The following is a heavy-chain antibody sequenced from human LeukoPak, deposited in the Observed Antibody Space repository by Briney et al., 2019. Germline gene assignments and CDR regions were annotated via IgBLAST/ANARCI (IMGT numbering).Heavy chain of an antibody. D-gene: IGHD2-15*01. Sequence: GASLKISCKGSGYSFTTYWIGWVRPMPGKGLEWMGIIYPGDSGTRYNPSFQGQVTISADESISTAFLKWSSLKAPDHAMYYCARVRDCSGGSCYSFHYWGQGTLVTVSS. J-gene: IGHJ4*02. CDR2: IYPGDSGT. V-gene: IGHV5-51*01. CDR1: GYSFTTYW. CDR3: ARVRDCSGGSCYSFHY.